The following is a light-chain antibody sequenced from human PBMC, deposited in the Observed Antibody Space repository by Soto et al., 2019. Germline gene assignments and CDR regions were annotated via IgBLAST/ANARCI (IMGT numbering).Light chain of an antibody. V-gene: IGKV1-33*01. CDR3: QQYDKLPYT. Sequence: DIQMTQSPSSLSASVGDRVTITCQASQDISNYLNWYQQKPGKAPRLLIYDASNLKTGVPSRFSGTGSGTDFTFTISGLQPEDIATYYCQQYDKLPYTFGQGTKLGIK. CDR2: DAS. J-gene: IGKJ2*01. CDR1: QDISNY.